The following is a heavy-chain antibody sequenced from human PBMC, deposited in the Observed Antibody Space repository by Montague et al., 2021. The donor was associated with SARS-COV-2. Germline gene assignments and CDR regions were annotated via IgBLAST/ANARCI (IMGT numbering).Heavy chain of an antibody. V-gene: IGHV3-23*03. D-gene: IGHD3-9*01. CDR1: GFTFSGSP. CDR2: IHSDGRRS. Sequence: SLRLSLAASGFTFSGSPMSWVRQAPGKGLEWVSVIHSDGRRSYYGDSVEGRFTISRDNSKNTVFLQMNNLRAEDTAVYYCAKVGDIMAGYSPVNLDHWGQGTLVIVSS. CDR3: AKVGDIMAGYSPVNLDH. J-gene: IGHJ4*02.